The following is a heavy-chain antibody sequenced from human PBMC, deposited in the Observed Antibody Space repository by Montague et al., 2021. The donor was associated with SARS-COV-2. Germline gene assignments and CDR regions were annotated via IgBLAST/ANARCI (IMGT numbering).Heavy chain of an antibody. Sequence: SETLSLTCDVYGGSFSSYWSWIRQPPGRGLEWVGQISHGGGTNSNPSLKSRVTISVDTSKNQVSLKLSSVTAADTAVYYCASHCGGGRCYFGMDVWGQGTTVTVSS. CDR1: GGSFSSY. J-gene: IGHJ6*02. V-gene: IGHV4-34*01. CDR3: ASHCGGGRCYFGMDV. D-gene: IGHD2-15*01. CDR2: ISHGGGT.